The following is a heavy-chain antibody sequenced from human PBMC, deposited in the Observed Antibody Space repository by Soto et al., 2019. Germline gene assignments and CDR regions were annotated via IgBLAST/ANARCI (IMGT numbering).Heavy chain of an antibody. CDR3: ANKAATGAAGAAFDT. Sequence: QVQLVESGGGVVQPGGSLRLSCTASGFTFSIYDMQWVRQAPGKGLEWIAVISNGGSDKYYADSVKSRFIISRDNSMNTLYLQLNDLSAEDTAVYYCANKAATGAAGAAFDTWGQGTMVSVSS. D-gene: IGHD7-27*01. J-gene: IGHJ3*02. CDR1: GFTFSIYD. CDR2: ISNGGSDK. V-gene: IGHV3-30*18.